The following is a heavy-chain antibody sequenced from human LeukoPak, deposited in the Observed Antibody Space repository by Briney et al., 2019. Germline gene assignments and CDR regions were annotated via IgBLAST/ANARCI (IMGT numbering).Heavy chain of an antibody. Sequence: PSETLSLTCAVYGGSFSGYYWSWIRQPPGKGLEWIGEINHSGSTNYNPSLMSRVTISVDKSKNQFSLKLTSATAADTAVYYCARRWNYGRNYYIDVWGKGATVSVSS. V-gene: IGHV4-34*01. CDR3: ARRWNYGRNYYIDV. CDR2: INHSGST. CDR1: GGSFSGYY. D-gene: IGHD1-7*01. J-gene: IGHJ6*03.